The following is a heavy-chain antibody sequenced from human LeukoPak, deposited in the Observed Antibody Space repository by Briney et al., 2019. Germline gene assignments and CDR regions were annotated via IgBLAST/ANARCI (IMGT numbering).Heavy chain of an antibody. J-gene: IGHJ4*02. CDR2: INPNSGGT. V-gene: IGHV1-2*02. CDR3: ARVVMVYATGFDY. CDR1: GYTFTSYY. D-gene: IGHD2-8*01. Sequence: ASVKVSCKASGYTFTSYYMHWVRQAPGQGLEWMGWINPNSGGTNYAQKFQGRVTMTRDTSISTAYMELSRLRSDDTAVYYCARVVMVYATGFDYWGQGTLVTVSS.